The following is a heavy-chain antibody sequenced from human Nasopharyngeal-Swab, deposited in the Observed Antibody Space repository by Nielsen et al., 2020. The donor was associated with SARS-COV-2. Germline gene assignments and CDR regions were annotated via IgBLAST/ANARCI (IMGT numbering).Heavy chain of an antibody. J-gene: IGHJ3*02. CDR3: ARKPQCPEPGTVDGLDI. D-gene: IGHD1-14*01. Sequence: GGSLRLSCAASGFTFYHYAIHWVRQGPGKGLEWVSSISGTGGTSYYADSVKGRFTISRDNSKNTLFLQMNSLRAEDTAVYYCARKPQCPEPGTVDGLDIWGQGTMVTVSS. V-gene: IGHV3-23*01. CDR1: GFTFYHYA. CDR2: ISGTGGTS.